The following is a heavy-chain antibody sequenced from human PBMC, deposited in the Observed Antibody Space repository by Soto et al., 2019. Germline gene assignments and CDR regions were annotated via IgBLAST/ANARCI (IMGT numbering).Heavy chain of an antibody. D-gene: IGHD1-26*01. J-gene: IGHJ3*02. V-gene: IGHV3-7*03. CDR3: ARRGRRSGNYADAFDI. CDR2: IKQDGSGN. CDR1: GFTFSGYW. Sequence: PVGSLRLSCAASGFTFSGYWMSWARQAPGKGLEWVANIKQDGSGNYFVDSVKGRFTISRDNAKNSLYLQMNSLKTDDTAVYYCARRGRRSGNYADAFDIWGQGTMVTVSS.